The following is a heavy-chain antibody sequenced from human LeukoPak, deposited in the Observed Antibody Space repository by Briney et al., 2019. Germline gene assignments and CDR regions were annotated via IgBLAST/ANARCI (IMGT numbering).Heavy chain of an antibody. CDR2: ISYDGSNK. V-gene: IGHV3-30*03. CDR3: ARDRELTSYDNAAFDI. CDR1: GFTFSSCG. Sequence: QAGGSLRLSCAASGFTFSSCGMHWVRQAPGKGLEWVAVISYDGSNKYYADSVKGRFTISRDNSKNTLYLQLNNLRAEDTAVYYCARDRELTSYDNAAFDIWGQGTMVTVSS. J-gene: IGHJ3*02. D-gene: IGHD3-22*01.